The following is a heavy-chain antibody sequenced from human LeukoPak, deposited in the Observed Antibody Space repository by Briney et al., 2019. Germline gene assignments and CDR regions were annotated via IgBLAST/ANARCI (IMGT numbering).Heavy chain of an antibody. CDR2: IYYSGST. CDR1: GGSISSSSYY. J-gene: IGHJ5*02. V-gene: IGHV4-39*01. D-gene: IGHD6-13*01. CDR3: ARVSSSWAVNWFDP. Sequence: SKTLSLTCTVSGGSISSSSYYWGWIRQPPGKGLEWIGSIYYSGSTYYNPSLKSRVTISVDTSKNQFSLKLSSVTAADTAVYYCARVSSSWAVNWFDPWGQGTLVTVSS.